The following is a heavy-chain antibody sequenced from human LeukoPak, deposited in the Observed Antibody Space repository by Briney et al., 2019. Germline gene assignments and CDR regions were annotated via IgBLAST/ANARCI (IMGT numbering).Heavy chain of an antibody. V-gene: IGHV3-21*01. CDR3: ARPNIVGAADAFDI. CDR1: GFTFSSYS. J-gene: IGHJ3*02. Sequence: GGSLRLSCAASGFTFSSYSMNWVRQAPGEGLEWVSFISSTSTFISYADSLKGRFTISRDNSKNSMYLQMNSLRAEDTAVYYCARPNIVGAADAFDIWGQGTMVTVSS. CDR2: ISSTSTFI. D-gene: IGHD1-26*01.